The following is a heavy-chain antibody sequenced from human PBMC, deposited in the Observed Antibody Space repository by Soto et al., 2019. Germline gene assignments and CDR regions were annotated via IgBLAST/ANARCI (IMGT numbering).Heavy chain of an antibody. CDR1: GFTFSSYA. CDR3: AKSVGSSGWLTVMDV. V-gene: IGHV3-23*01. J-gene: IGHJ6*03. D-gene: IGHD6-19*01. Sequence: GGSLRLSCAASGFTFSSYAMSWVRQAPGKGLEWVSAISGSGGSTYYADSVKGRFTISRDNSKNTLYLQMNSLRAEDTAVYYCAKSVGSSGWLTVMDVWGKGTTVTVSS. CDR2: ISGSGGST.